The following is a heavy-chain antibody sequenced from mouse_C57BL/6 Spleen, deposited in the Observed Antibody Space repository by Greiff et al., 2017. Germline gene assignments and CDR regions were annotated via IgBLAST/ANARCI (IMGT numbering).Heavy chain of an antibody. CDR2: IYPGSGST. J-gene: IGHJ3*01. Sequence: QVQLQQPGAELVKPGASVKMSCKASGYTFTSYWITWVKQRPGQGLEWIGDIYPGSGSTTYNEKFTSKATLTVDTSSSTAYMQLSSLTSEDSAVYYCAREGDYGAWFAYWGQGTLVTVSA. V-gene: IGHV1-55*01. CDR1: GYTFTSYW. CDR3: AREGDYGAWFAY. D-gene: IGHD2-4*01.